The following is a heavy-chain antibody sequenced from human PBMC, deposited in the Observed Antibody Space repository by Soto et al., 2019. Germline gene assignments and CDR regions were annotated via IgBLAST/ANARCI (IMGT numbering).Heavy chain of an antibody. CDR3: ARAEYGGYCEDAFDI. D-gene: IGHD5-12*01. J-gene: IGHJ3*02. V-gene: IGHV4-39*07. CDR1: GGSLSSSSYY. CDR2: IYYSGST. Sequence: PSETLSLPCTVSGGSLSSSSYYWGWVRQPPGKGLEWIGSIYYSGSTYYNPSLKSRVTISVDTSKNQFSLKLSSVTAADTAVYYCARAEYGGYCEDAFDIWGQGTTVTVSS.